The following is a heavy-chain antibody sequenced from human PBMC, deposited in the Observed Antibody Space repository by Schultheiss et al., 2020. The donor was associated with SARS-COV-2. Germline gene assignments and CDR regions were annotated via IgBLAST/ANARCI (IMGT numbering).Heavy chain of an antibody. CDR3: VRDGVGATAFFGYFDL. CDR2: ISYDGRNA. Sequence: GGSLRLSCAASGFTFSSYGMHWVRQAPGKGLEWVAIISYDGRNAYYADSVKGRFTISRDNSKNTIYLQMNSLTAEDTAVYYCVRDGVGATAFFGYFDLWGQGTLVTVSS. V-gene: IGHV3-30*03. CDR1: GFTFSSYG. D-gene: IGHD1-26*01. J-gene: IGHJ4*02.